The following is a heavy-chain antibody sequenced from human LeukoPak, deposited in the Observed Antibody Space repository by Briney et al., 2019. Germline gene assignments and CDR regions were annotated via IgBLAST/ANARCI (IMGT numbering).Heavy chain of an antibody. D-gene: IGHD3-22*01. Sequence: SETLSLTRTVSGGSISSGSYHWSWIRQPAGKGLEWVGRIYTSGSTNYNPTLKSRVTISVDTSKNQFSLKLSSVTAADTAVYYCARGGYDSSGYYDICYFDYWGQGTLVTVSS. CDR2: IYTSGST. V-gene: IGHV4-61*02. CDR3: ARGGYDSSGYYDICYFDY. J-gene: IGHJ4*02. CDR1: GGSISSGSYH.